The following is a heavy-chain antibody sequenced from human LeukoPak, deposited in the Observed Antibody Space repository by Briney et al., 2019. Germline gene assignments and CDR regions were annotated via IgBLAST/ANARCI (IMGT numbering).Heavy chain of an antibody. CDR2: IKQDGSGK. Sequence: GGSLRLSCAASGFTFSSYWMSWVRQAPGKGLEWVANIKQDGSGKYYVDSVKGQFTISRDNAKNSLYLQVHSLRVEDTAVYYCARQVAPLYYFDYWGQGTLVTVSS. J-gene: IGHJ4*02. CDR1: GFTFSSYW. V-gene: IGHV3-7*01. CDR3: ARQVAPLYYFDY. D-gene: IGHD2-15*01.